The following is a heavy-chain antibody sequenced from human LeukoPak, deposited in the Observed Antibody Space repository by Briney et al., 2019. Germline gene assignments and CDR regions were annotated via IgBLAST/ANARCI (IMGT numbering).Heavy chain of an antibody. Sequence: SETLSLTCTVSGGSISSYYWSWIRQPAGKGLEWIGHFYTSGSAKYNPSLMSRVTISVDTSKNQFSLKLNSVTAADTAVYYCARDLGYSASYWGQGTLVTVSS. CDR3: ARDLGYSASY. CDR1: GGSISSYY. J-gene: IGHJ4*02. CDR2: FYTSGSA. D-gene: IGHD3-22*01. V-gene: IGHV4-4*07.